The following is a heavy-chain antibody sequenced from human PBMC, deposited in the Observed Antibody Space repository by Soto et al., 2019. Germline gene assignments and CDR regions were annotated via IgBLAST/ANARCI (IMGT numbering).Heavy chain of an antibody. V-gene: IGHV4-31*03. CDR1: GGSISSGGYY. Sequence: QVQLQESGPGLVKPSQTLSLTCTVSGGSISSGGYYWSWIRQHPGKGLEWIGYIYYSGSTYYNPSLKSRVTIAVDTSKTQFSLKLSAVTAADTAVYYWARSSTIANYFDYWGPGMLVTVSS. D-gene: IGHD2-2*01. CDR3: ARSSTIANYFDY. J-gene: IGHJ4*02. CDR2: IYYSGST.